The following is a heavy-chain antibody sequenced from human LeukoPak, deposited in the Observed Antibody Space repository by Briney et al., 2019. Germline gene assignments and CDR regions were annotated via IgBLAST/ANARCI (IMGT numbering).Heavy chain of an antibody. CDR2: LSGSAGGT. Sequence: GGSLRLSCAASGFTFSNYAMSWVRQAPGKGLEWVAGLSGSAGGTTYADSVKGRFTISRDNSKNTLFLQMDRLRAEDTAVYFSAKRGVVVRVFLVGFHREAYYFDSWGQGAQVTVSS. CDR1: GFTFSNYA. V-gene: IGHV3-23*01. D-gene: IGHD3-16*02. J-gene: IGHJ4*02. CDR3: AKRGVVVRVFLVGFHREAYYFDS.